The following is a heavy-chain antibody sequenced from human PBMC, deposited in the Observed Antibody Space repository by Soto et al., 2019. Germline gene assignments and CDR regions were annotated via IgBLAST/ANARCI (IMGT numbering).Heavy chain of an antibody. CDR3: ARGIGVAVPAATDFDY. J-gene: IGHJ4*02. Sequence: SETLSLTCAVYGGSFSGYYWSWIRQPPGKGLEWIGEINHSGSTNYNPSLKSRVTISVDTSENQFSLKLSSVIAADTAVYYCARGIGVAVPAATDFDYWGQGTLVTVPQ. CDR2: INHSGST. V-gene: IGHV4-34*01. D-gene: IGHD2-2*01. CDR1: GGSFSGYY.